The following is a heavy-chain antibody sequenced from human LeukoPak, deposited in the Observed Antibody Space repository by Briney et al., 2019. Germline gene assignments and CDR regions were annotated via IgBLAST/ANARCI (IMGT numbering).Heavy chain of an antibody. CDR2: IIPILGIA. J-gene: IGHJ3*02. Sequence: GASVKVSCKASGGTFSSYTISWVRQAPGQGLEWMGRIIPILGIANYAQKFQGRVTITADKSTSTACMELSSLRSEDTAVYYCARDVGWDAFDIWGQGTMVTVSS. CDR3: ARDVGWDAFDI. CDR1: GGTFSSYT. D-gene: IGHD2-15*01. V-gene: IGHV1-69*04.